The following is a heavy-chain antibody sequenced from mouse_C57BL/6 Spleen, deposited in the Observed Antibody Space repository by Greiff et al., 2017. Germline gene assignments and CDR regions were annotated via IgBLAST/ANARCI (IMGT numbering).Heavy chain of an antibody. CDR1: GYSITSGYY. V-gene: IGHV3-6*01. CDR3: ARRWLLPPDY. D-gene: IGHD2-3*01. J-gene: IGHJ2*01. CDR2: ISYDGSN. Sequence: EVNLLESGPGLVKPSQSLSLTCSVTGYSITSGYYWNWIRQFPGNKLEWMGYISYDGSNNYNPSLKNRISITRDTSKNQFFLKLNSVTTEDTATYYCARRWLLPPDYWGQGTTLTVSS.